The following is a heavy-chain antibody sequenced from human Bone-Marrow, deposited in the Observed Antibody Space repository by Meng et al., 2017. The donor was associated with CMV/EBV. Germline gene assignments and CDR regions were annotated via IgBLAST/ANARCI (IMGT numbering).Heavy chain of an antibody. J-gene: IGHJ6*02. CDR2: ISYDGSNK. D-gene: IGHD2-2*02. V-gene: IGHV3-30*04. CDR3: ARRRYCSSTSCYTLYYGMDV. Sequence: GESLKISCAASGFTFSSYAMHWVRQAPGKGLEWVAVISYDGSNKYYADSVKGRFTISRDNSKNTLYLQMNSLRAEDTAVYYCARRRYCSSTSCYTLYYGMDVCGQGTTVTVSS. CDR1: GFTFSSYA.